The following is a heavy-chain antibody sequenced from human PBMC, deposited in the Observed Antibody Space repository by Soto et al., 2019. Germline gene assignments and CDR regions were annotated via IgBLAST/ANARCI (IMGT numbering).Heavy chain of an antibody. J-gene: IGHJ4*02. Sequence: SETLSLTCAVYGGSFSGYYWSWIRQPPGKGLEWIGEINHSGSTNYNPSLKSRVTISVDTSKNQFPLKLSSVTAADTAVYYCGRGRSKWFLPYWGQGTLVTVSS. CDR3: GRGRSKWFLPY. CDR1: GGSFSGYY. D-gene: IGHD3-22*01. CDR2: INHSGST. V-gene: IGHV4-34*01.